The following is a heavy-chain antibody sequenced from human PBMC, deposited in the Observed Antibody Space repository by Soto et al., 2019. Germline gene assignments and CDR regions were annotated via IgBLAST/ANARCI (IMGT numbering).Heavy chain of an antibody. CDR1: GFTFSNYA. CDR3: GKGLYYYGSGTEGNWFHP. D-gene: IGHD3-10*01. J-gene: IGHJ5*02. V-gene: IGHV3-23*04. Sequence: EVQLVESGGGLVQPGGSLRLSCAASGFTFSNYAMSWVRQAPGKGLEWVSVVSSSGDATYYADSVKGRFTISRDNSKNTLYLQMNSLRAEDTTEYYCGKGLYYYGSGTEGNWFHPWGQGTLVTVSS. CDR2: VSSSGDAT.